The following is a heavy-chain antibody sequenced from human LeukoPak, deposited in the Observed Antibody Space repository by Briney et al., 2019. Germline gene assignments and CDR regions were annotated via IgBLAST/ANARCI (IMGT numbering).Heavy chain of an antibody. J-gene: IGHJ4*02. Sequence: GESLKISCKGSGYSFTTYWIAWVRQMPGKGLEWMGIIYFGDSDTRYSLSFQGQVTISADKSISTAYLQWSSLKASDTAMYYCAKSEAGYSSGWPTFDYWGQGTLVTVSS. D-gene: IGHD6-19*01. CDR1: GYSFTTYW. CDR3: AKSEAGYSSGWPTFDY. V-gene: IGHV5-51*01. CDR2: IYFGDSDT.